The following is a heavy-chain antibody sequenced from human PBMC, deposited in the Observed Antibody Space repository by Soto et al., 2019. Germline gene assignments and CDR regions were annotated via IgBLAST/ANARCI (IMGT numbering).Heavy chain of an antibody. Sequence: EVQLLESGGGLVQPGGSLRLSCAASGFTFSSYAMSWVRQAPGKGLEWVSAISGSGGSTYYADSVKGRFTISRDNSKNTLSLQMNSLRAEDTAVYYCAKVPLNIVGVVAATRGEDYWGQGTLVTVSS. J-gene: IGHJ4*02. CDR1: GFTFSSYA. CDR2: ISGSGGST. CDR3: AKVPLNIVGVVAATRGEDY. V-gene: IGHV3-23*01. D-gene: IGHD2-15*01.